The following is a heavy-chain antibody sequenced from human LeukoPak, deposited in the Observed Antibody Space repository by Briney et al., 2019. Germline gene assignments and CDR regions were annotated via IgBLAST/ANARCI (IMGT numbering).Heavy chain of an antibody. CDR2: INPSGGST. D-gene: IGHD1-7*01. Sequence: ASVKVSCKASGYTFTSYGISWVRQAPGQGLEWMGIINPSGGSTSYAQKFQGRVTMTRDTSTSTVYMELSSLRSEDTAVYYCARGGGTGFDYWGQGTLVTVSS. V-gene: IGHV1-46*01. CDR1: GYTFTSYG. CDR3: ARGGGTGFDY. J-gene: IGHJ4*02.